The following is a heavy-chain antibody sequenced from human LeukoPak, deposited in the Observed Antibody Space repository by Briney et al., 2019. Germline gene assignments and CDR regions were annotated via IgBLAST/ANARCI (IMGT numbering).Heavy chain of an antibody. CDR1: GGTVTTYT. Sequence: GASVNLSCKASGGTVTTYTLTWGRQAPGQGLEWMGGIIPIFGTTNNAQKFQGRVTITADESTSTAYMELSSLRSEDTAVYYGARSPSGSYPFDYWGQGTLVTVSS. J-gene: IGHJ4*02. CDR3: ARSPSGSYPFDY. V-gene: IGHV1-69*13. CDR2: IIPIFGTT. D-gene: IGHD1-26*01.